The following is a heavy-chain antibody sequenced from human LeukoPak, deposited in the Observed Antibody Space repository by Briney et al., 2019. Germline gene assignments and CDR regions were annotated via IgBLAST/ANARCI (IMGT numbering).Heavy chain of an antibody. D-gene: IGHD6-13*01. Sequence: GGSLRLSCAASGFTFSSYWMSWVRQAPGKGLEWVANIKQDGSEKYYVDSVKGRFTISRDNAKNSLYLQMNSLRAEDTAVYYCARLAAADPIYYYYYYMDVWGKGTTVTVSS. CDR3: ARLAAADPIYYYYYYMDV. CDR2: IKQDGSEK. CDR1: GFTFSSYW. J-gene: IGHJ6*03. V-gene: IGHV3-7*01.